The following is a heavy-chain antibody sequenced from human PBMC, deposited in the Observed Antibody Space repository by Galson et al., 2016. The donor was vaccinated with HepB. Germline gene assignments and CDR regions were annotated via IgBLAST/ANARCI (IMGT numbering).Heavy chain of an antibody. D-gene: IGHD3-10*01. CDR1: GYSISSGYY. Sequence: SETLSLTCTVSGYSISSGYYWGWIRQSPGKGLEWIGSIYQSGSSYYSPSLKSRVTMSVDTSKNQFSLKLISVTAADTAVYYCARLPSVYYGSVILQATNDYWGQGTLVTVSS. J-gene: IGHJ4*02. CDR2: IYQSGSS. CDR3: ARLPSVYYGSVILQATNDY. V-gene: IGHV4-38-2*02.